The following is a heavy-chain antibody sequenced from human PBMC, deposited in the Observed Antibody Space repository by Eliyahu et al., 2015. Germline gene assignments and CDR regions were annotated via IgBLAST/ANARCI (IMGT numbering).Heavy chain of an antibody. CDR2: ISSSSSYI. CDR3: ARDRGEVAATPRYYYYGMDV. Sequence: VQLVESGGGLVKPGGSLRLSCAASGFTFXXXSMXWVRQAPGKGLEWVSSISSSSSYIYYADSVKGRFTISRDNAKNSLYLQMNSLRAEDTAVYYCARDRGEVAATPRYYYYGMDVWGQGTTVTVSS. V-gene: IGHV3-21*01. J-gene: IGHJ6*02. D-gene: IGHD2-15*01. CDR1: GFTFXXXS.